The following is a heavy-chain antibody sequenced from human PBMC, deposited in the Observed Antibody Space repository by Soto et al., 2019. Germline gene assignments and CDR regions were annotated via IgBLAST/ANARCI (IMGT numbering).Heavy chain of an antibody. D-gene: IGHD5-18*01. J-gene: IGHJ4*02. Sequence: TGGSLRLSCAASGFTFSSYGMHWVRQAPGKGLEWVAVISYDGSNKYYADSLKGRFTISIDNSKNTMYLQMNSLRAEDTAVYYCAIDQDVDTAMADYWGQVTVVTVSS. CDR2: ISYDGSNK. CDR1: GFTFSSYG. CDR3: AIDQDVDTAMADY. V-gene: IGHV3-30*03.